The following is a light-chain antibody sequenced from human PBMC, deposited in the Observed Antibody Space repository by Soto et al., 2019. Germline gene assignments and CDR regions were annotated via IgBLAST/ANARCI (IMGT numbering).Light chain of an antibody. J-gene: IGKJ1*01. Sequence: IQMTQSPSSMSASVGDRITITPLASQSISSYLNWNQQRPGKAPKLLIYAASSLQSGVPSRFRDSVSGTDFTLTISSLQPEDYATYYGLQSYSNHGTFGQGTKVDIK. CDR3: LQSYSNHGT. CDR2: AAS. V-gene: IGKV1-39*01. CDR1: QSISSY.